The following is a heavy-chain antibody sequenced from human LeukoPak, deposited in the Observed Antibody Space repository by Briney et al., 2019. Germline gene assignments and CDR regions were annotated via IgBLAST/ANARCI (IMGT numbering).Heavy chain of an antibody. V-gene: IGHV3-30*03. Sequence: GGSLRLSCAAPGVTFSNYAMHWVRQSPGKGLEWVAVISNDGSDKHHADSVKGRFTISRDNSKNTLFLQMNSLRAEDTAVYYCARGAPTTYYDFWSGYYSLMDYWGQGTLVTVSS. CDR1: GVTFSNYA. J-gene: IGHJ4*02. CDR2: ISNDGSDK. CDR3: ARGAPTTYYDFWSGYYSLMDY. D-gene: IGHD3-3*01.